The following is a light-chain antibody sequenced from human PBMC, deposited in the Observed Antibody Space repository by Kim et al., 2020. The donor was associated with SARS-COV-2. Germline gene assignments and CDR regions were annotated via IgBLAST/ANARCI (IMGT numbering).Light chain of an antibody. V-gene: IGKV3-20*01. CDR2: GAS. J-gene: IGKJ4*01. CDR3: QQYGTSPLT. Sequence: SPGERATLSCSASQSVSSTYLAWYQQKPGQPPRLLIYGASSRATGIPDRFSGSWSGTDFTLTISRLEPEDFAVYYCQQYGTSPLTFGGGTKVDIK. CDR1: QSVSSTY.